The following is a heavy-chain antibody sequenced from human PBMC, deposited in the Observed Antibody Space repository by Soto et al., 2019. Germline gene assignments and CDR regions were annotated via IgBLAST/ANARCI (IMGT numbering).Heavy chain of an antibody. V-gene: IGHV1-18*01. J-gene: IGHJ6*02. CDR2: ISPYTGNT. D-gene: IGHD3-16*01. Sequence: QVQLVQSGDEVKKTGASVKVSCKASGYIFVNYGIAAVRQAPGQGLEWIGWISPYTGNTHSATQVQCRRTMTRDTSTITAYMDLGSLPSDDTSVYYCWMVDNYVTPTQQDVWGQGTTVTVSS. CDR3: WMVDNYVTPTQQDV. CDR1: GYIFVNYG.